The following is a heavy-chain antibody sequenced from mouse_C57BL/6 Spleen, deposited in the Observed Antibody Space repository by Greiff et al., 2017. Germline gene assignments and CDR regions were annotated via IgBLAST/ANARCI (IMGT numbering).Heavy chain of an antibody. Sequence: DVQLVESGGGLVKPGGSLKLSCAASGFTFSDYGMHWVRQAPEKGLEWVAYISSGSSTIYYADTVKGRFTISRDNAKNTLFLQMTSLRSEDTAMYYCARQDYSNYGDYYAMDYWGQGTSVTVSS. J-gene: IGHJ4*01. CDR2: ISSGSSTI. D-gene: IGHD2-5*01. CDR1: GFTFSDYG. CDR3: ARQDYSNYGDYYAMDY. V-gene: IGHV5-17*01.